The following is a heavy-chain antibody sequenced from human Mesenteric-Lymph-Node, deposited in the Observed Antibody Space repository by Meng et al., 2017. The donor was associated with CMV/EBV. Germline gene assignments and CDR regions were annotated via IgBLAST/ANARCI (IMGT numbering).Heavy chain of an antibody. Sequence: SQTLSLTCAVYGGSFSGYYWSWIRQPPGKGLEWIGEINHSGSTNYNPSLKSRVTISVDTSKNQFSLKLSSVTAADTAVYYCARAASYYDFWSGYPEYWGQGTLVTVSS. J-gene: IGHJ4*02. CDR3: ARAASYYDFWSGYPEY. V-gene: IGHV4-34*01. D-gene: IGHD3-3*01. CDR2: INHSGST. CDR1: GGSFSGYY.